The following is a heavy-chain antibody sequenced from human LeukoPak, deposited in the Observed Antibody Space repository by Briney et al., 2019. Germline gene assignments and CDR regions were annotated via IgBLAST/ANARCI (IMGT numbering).Heavy chain of an antibody. Sequence: GGSLRLSCAASGFTVSSNYMSGVRQAPGKGLEWVSVIYSGGSTYYADSVKGRFTISRDNSKNTLYLQMTSLRAEDTAVYHCASGDGYCSSTSCRHYFDYWGQGTLVTVSS. CDR2: IYSGGST. CDR3: ASGDGYCSSTSCRHYFDY. V-gene: IGHV3-53*01. J-gene: IGHJ4*02. CDR1: GFTVSSNY. D-gene: IGHD2-2*01.